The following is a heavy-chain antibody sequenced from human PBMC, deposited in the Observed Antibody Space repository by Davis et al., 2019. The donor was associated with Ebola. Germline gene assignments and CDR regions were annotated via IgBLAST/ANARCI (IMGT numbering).Heavy chain of an antibody. Sequence: AASVPVSCTASGGTFISYAISWVRQAPGQGLEWMGRIIPILGLPNYAQKFQGRVTITADKSTSTAYMELSSLRSDDTAVYYCVRGDQIGGLRPPHWFDPWGQGNLVTVSS. V-gene: IGHV1-69*04. D-gene: IGHD3-16*01. CDR2: IIPILGLP. J-gene: IGHJ5*02. CDR3: VRGDQIGGLRPPHWFDP. CDR1: GGTFISYA.